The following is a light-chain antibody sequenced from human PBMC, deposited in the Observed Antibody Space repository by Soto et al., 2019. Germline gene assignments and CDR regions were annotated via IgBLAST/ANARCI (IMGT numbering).Light chain of an antibody. J-gene: IGKJ5*01. Sequence: EIVPTQSPATLSVSPGQRVNLSCRASQSVDINLAWYQQKPGQAPRLLIYDATNRATGIPDRFSGSGSGTDFTLTTSSLEPEDLAVYYGQQRSNWPTGTVGPGKRREI. CDR3: QQRSNWPTGT. V-gene: IGKV3-11*01. CDR1: QSVDIN. CDR2: DAT.